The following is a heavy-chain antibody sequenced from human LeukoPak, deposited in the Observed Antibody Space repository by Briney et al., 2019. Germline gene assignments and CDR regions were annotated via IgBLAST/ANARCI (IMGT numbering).Heavy chain of an antibody. J-gene: IGHJ4*02. CDR2: IYYSGST. D-gene: IGHD2-21*02. Sequence: SETLSLTCTVSGGSISSSSYYWGWIRQPPGKGLEWIVSIYYSGSTYYNPSLKSRVTISVDTSKNQFSLKLSSVTAADTAVYYCARGPPYIVVVTAIGFFDYWGQGTLVTVSS. CDR3: ARGPPYIVVVTAIGFFDY. V-gene: IGHV4-39*01. CDR1: GGSISSSSYY.